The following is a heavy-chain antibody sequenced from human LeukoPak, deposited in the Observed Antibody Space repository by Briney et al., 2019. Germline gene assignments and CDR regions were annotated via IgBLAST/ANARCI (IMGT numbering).Heavy chain of an antibody. CDR1: GFTFSWYS. V-gene: IGHV3-21*01. D-gene: IGHD5-18*01. CDR2: VTSSSTYV. J-gene: IGHJ4*02. CDR3: ARAPDTAMVAFDY. Sequence: PGGSLRLSCVASGFTFSWYSMHWVRQAPGKGLEWVSSVTSSSTYVYYGDPVKGRFTISRDNAKNSLHLQMNSLRGEDTAVYYCARAPDTAMVAFDYWGQGTLVTVSS.